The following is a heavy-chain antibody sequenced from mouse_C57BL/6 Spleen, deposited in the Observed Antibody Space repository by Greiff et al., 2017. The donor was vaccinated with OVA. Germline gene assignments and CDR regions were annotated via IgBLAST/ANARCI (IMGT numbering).Heavy chain of an antibody. J-gene: IGHJ3*01. CDR3: DRGGSYDYDGERWFAY. Sequence: VQLQQPGAELVKPGASVKVSCKASGYTFTSYWMHWVKQRPGQGLEWIGRIHPSDSDTNYNQKFKGKATLTVDKSSSTAYMQLSSLTSEDDPVLYCDRGGSYDYDGERWFAYWGQGTLVTVSA. CDR2: IHPSDSDT. CDR1: GYTFTSYW. V-gene: IGHV1-74*01. D-gene: IGHD2-4*01.